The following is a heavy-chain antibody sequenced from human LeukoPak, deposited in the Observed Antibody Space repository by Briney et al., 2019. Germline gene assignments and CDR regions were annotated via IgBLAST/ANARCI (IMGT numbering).Heavy chain of an antibody. V-gene: IGHV3-20*04. CDR2: INWNGGST. CDR1: GFTFDDYG. Sequence: GGSPRLSCAASGFTFDDYGMSWVRQAPGKGLEWVSGINWNGGSTGYADSVKGRFTISRDNAKNSLYLQMNSLRAEDTALYYCAREGAYSSGWYGFDYWGQGTLATVSS. J-gene: IGHJ4*02. CDR3: AREGAYSSGWYGFDY. D-gene: IGHD6-19*01.